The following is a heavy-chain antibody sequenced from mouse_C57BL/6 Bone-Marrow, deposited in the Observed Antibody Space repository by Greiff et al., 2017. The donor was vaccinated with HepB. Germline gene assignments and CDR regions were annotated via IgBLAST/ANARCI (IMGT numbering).Heavy chain of an antibody. CDR2: INPSSGYT. V-gene: IGHV1-7*01. D-gene: IGHD2-1*01. CDR3: ARSLLWSLYYFDY. CDR1: GYTFTSYW. J-gene: IGHJ2*01. Sequence: VQLQQSGAELAKPGASVKLSCKASGYTFTSYWMHWVKQRPGQGLEWIGYINPSSGYTKYNQKFKDKATLTADKSSSTAYMQLSSLTYEDSAVYYCARSLLWSLYYFDYWGQGTTLTVSS.